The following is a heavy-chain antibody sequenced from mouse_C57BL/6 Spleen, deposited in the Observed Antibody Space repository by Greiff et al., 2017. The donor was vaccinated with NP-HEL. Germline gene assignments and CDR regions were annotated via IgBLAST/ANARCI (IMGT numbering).Heavy chain of an antibody. CDR2: IYPGSGST. CDR3: ASTVVAKMDY. Sequence: PLSSVPLSCKASGYTFPSSWITWVKQRPGQGLEWIGDIYPGSGSTNYNEKFKSKATLTVDTSSSTAYMQLSSLTSEDSAVYYCASTVVAKMDYWGQGTSVTVSS. CDR1: GYTFPSSW. D-gene: IGHD1-1*01. V-gene: IGHV1-55*01. J-gene: IGHJ4*01.